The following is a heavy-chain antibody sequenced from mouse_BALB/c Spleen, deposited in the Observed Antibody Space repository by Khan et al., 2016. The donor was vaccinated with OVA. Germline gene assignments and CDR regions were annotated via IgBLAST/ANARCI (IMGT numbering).Heavy chain of an antibody. CDR3: TRSYESYYFDY. D-gene: IGHD2-3*01. V-gene: IGHV1-5*01. J-gene: IGHJ2*01. Sequence: VQLQQSGTVLARPGASVKMSCKASGYSFTSYWMHWVQQRPGQGLEWIGAIYPGNSETRYNQKFRGKAKLTTVTSASTAYMELSSLTNEDSAVYYCTRSYESYYFDYWGQGTTLTVSS. CDR1: GYSFTSYW. CDR2: IYPGNSET.